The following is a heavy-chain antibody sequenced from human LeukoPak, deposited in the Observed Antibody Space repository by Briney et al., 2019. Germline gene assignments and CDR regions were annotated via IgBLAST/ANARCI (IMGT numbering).Heavy chain of an antibody. Sequence: SQTLSLTCTVSGGSISSGGYYWSWIRQHPGKGLEWIGYIYYSGSTYYNPSLKSRVIISVDTSKNQLSLKLSSVTAADTAVYYCATLYFDSTYYFDYWGQGTLVTVSS. CDR2: IYYSGST. V-gene: IGHV4-31*03. D-gene: IGHD3-9*01. CDR3: ATLYFDSTYYFDY. J-gene: IGHJ4*02. CDR1: GGSISSGGYY.